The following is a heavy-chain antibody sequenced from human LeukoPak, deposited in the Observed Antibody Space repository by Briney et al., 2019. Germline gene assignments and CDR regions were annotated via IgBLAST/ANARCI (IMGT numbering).Heavy chain of an antibody. V-gene: IGHV3-23*01. CDR3: AKEKRPVTLRYYGMDV. D-gene: IGHD6-25*01. Sequence: GGSLRLSCAASGFTFSSYAMSWVRQAPGKGLEWVSAISGSGGSTYYADSVKGRFTISRDNSKDTLYLQMNSLRAEDTAVYYCAKEKRPVTLRYYGMDVWGQGTTVTVSS. J-gene: IGHJ6*02. CDR1: GFTFSSYA. CDR2: ISGSGGST.